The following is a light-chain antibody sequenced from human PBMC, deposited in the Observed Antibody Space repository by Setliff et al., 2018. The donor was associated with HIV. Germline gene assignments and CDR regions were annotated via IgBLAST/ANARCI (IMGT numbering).Light chain of an antibody. Sequence: QSVLTQPASVSGSPGQSITISCTGTSSDVGGYDYVSWFQQYPDRAPKLLIYDINKRPSRVSGRFSGSKSGNTASLTISGLQTADEADYYCSSYSSGNFVFGSGTKATVL. J-gene: IGLJ1*01. CDR2: DIN. CDR3: SSYSSGNFV. CDR1: SSDVGGYDY. V-gene: IGLV2-14*01.